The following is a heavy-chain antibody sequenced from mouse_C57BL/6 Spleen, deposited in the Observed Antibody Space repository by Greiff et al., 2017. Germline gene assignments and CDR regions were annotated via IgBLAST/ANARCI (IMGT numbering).Heavy chain of an antibody. Sequence: EVKLVESGPELVKPGASVKIPCKASGYTFTDYNMDWVKQSHGKSLEWIGDINPNNGGTIYNQKFKGKATLTVDKSSSTAYMGLRSLTSEDTAVYYCARRDYYGSSPLFAYWGQGTLVTVSA. CDR1: GYTFTDYN. CDR3: ARRDYYGSSPLFAY. CDR2: INPNNGGT. V-gene: IGHV1-18*01. J-gene: IGHJ3*01. D-gene: IGHD1-1*01.